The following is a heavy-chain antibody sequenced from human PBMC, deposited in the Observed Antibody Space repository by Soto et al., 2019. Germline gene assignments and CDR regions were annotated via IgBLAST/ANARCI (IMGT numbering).Heavy chain of an antibody. CDR2: INHSGST. D-gene: IGHD3-9*01. V-gene: IGHV4-34*01. CDR3: ARPVLRYFDYFDY. CDR1: GVSFSGYY. J-gene: IGHJ4*02. Sequence: PSETLSLTCAFYGVSFSGYYWILIRQPPGKGLEWIGEINHSGSTNYNPSLKSRVTISVDTSKNQFSLKLSSVTAADTAVYYCARPVLRYFDYFDYWGQGTLVTVSS.